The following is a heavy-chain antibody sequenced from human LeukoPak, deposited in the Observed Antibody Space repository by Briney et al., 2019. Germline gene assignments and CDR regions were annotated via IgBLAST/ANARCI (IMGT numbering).Heavy chain of an antibody. Sequence: PSETLSLTCTVSGYSISSGYYWGWIRQPPGKGLEWIGSIYHSGSTYYNPSLKSRVTISVDTSKNQFSLKLSSVTAADTAVYYCARLSSSWYGALYYYYYMDVWGKGTTVTISS. CDR3: ARLSSSWYGALYYYYYMDV. D-gene: IGHD6-13*01. CDR1: GYSISSGYY. CDR2: IYHSGST. V-gene: IGHV4-38-2*02. J-gene: IGHJ6*03.